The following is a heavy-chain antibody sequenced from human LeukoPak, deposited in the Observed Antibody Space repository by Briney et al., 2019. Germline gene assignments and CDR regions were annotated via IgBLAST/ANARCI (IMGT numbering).Heavy chain of an antibody. V-gene: IGHV4-38-2*02. CDR3: ARVVVVAATHVAFDY. CDR2: ISHSGST. CDR1: GYSISSGYY. D-gene: IGHD2-15*01. Sequence: SGTLSLTCTASGYSISSGYYWGWIRQPPGKGLGWIGEISHSGSTNYNPSLKSRVTISVDTSKNQFSLKLSSVTAADTAVYYCARVVVVAATHVAFDYWGQGTLVTVSS. J-gene: IGHJ4*02.